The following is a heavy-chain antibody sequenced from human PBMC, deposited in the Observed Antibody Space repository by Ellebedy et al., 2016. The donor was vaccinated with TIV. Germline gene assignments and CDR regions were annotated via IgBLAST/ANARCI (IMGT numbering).Heavy chain of an antibody. CDR3: AREPDCSNCNNWFGP. CDR1: GFTFSGYW. Sequence: PGGSLRLSCAASGFTFSGYWMHWVRQAPGKGLVWVSRISGDGGSTTYADSVKGRFTISRDNAKNTLYLQMNSLRAEDTAVYYCAREPDCSNCNNWFGPWGQGTLVTVSS. J-gene: IGHJ5*02. V-gene: IGHV3-74*01. D-gene: IGHD6-13*01. CDR2: ISGDGGST.